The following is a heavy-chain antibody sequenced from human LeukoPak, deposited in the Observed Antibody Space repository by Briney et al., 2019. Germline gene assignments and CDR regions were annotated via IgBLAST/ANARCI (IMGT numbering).Heavy chain of an antibody. D-gene: IGHD3-22*01. Sequence: PSETLSLTCTVSGGSMTYYYWAWLRQPPGKTLEWIGYTYYSGRTDYNPSLKGRVSISVDRSRSSNQFSLTLSSVTAADTAVYYCARVSSVITTSFDYWGQGILVTVSS. CDR1: GGSMTYYY. J-gene: IGHJ4*02. V-gene: IGHV4-59*01. CDR3: ARVSSVITTSFDY. CDR2: TYYSGRT.